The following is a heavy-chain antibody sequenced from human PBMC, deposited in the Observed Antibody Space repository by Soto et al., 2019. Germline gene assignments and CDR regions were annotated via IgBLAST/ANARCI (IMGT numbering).Heavy chain of an antibody. Sequence: GGSLRLSCAASGFTFSSYSMNWVRQAPGKGLEWVSSISSSSSYIYYADSVKGRFTISRDNAKNSLYLQMNSLRAEDTAVYYCASAPLEHCTNGVCTISDYYMDVWGKGTTVTVSS. D-gene: IGHD2-8*01. J-gene: IGHJ6*03. V-gene: IGHV3-21*01. CDR1: GFTFSSYS. CDR2: ISSSSSYI. CDR3: ASAPLEHCTNGVCTISDYYMDV.